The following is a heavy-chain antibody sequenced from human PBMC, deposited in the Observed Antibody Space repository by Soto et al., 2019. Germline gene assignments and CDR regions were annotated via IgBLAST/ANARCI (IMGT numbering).Heavy chain of an antibody. CDR1: GYNFSAYY. J-gene: IGHJ4*02. V-gene: IGHV1-2*02. D-gene: IGHD3-22*01. CDR3: ARGGTFAYDTSGYSVY. Sequence: ASVKVSCKTSGYNFSAYYMHWVRQAPGQGLEWMGWINPKSGGTLYAQKFQGRVTMTRDTPISTAYMELSRLRSDDTAVYYCARGGTFAYDTSGYSVYWGQGTLVTVSS. CDR2: INPKSGGT.